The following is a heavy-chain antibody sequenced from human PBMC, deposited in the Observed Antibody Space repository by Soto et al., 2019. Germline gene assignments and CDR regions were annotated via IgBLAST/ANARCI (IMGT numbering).Heavy chain of an antibody. V-gene: IGHV4-31*03. CDR1: GGSISSGGYY. CDR3: ARDPGTMIVGDYYYYGMDV. J-gene: IGHJ6*02. D-gene: IGHD3-22*01. CDR2: IYYSGST. Sequence: SETLSLTCTVSGGSISSGGYYWSWIRQHPGKGLEWIGYIYYSGSTYYNPSLKSRVTISVDASKNQFSLKLSSVTAADTAVYYCARDPGTMIVGDYYYYGMDVWGQGTTVTVSS.